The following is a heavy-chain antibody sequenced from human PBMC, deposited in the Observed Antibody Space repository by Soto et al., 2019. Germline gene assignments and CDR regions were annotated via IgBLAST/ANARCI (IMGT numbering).Heavy chain of an antibody. D-gene: IGHD2-2*02. CDR2: IYPGDSDT. CDR1: GYSFLNFW. CDR3: ARHPSPPYCFTCGDF. V-gene: IGHV5-51*01. Sequence: PGESLKISCKASGYSFLNFWIGWVRQVPGKGPEWMGLIYPGDSDTRYSPSFQGQVTISADQSRTTAYLQWSSLKASDSAIYYCARHPSPPYCFTCGDFWGQGTRVTVSS. J-gene: IGHJ4*02.